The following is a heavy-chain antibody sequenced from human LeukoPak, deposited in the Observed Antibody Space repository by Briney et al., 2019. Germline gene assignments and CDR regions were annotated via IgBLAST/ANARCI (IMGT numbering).Heavy chain of an antibody. CDR1: GYTFTSYD. J-gene: IGHJ3*02. D-gene: IGHD3-10*01. CDR3: ARGFKGILLWFGGPNTFDI. CDR2: MNPNSDNT. V-gene: IGHV1-8*01. Sequence: VASVKVSCKASGYTFTSYDINWVRQATGQGLEWMGWMNPNSDNTGYAQKLQGRVIMTRNTSISTAYMELSNLRTEDTAVYYCARGFKGILLWFGGPNTFDIWGQGTMVTVSS.